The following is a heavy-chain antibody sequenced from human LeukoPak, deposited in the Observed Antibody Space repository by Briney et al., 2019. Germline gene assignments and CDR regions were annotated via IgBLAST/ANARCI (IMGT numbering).Heavy chain of an antibody. CDR3: ARADYYDSVGYYSAFDY. D-gene: IGHD3-22*01. Sequence: PSETLSLTCTVSGGSIISGSYYWTWIRQPAGKGLEWIGRIYTSGSTNYNPPLASRVTISVDTSNNQFSLELTSVTAADTAVYYCARADYYDSVGYYSAFDYWGQGAVVTVSS. J-gene: IGHJ4*02. CDR1: GGSIISGSYY. V-gene: IGHV4-61*02. CDR2: IYTSGST.